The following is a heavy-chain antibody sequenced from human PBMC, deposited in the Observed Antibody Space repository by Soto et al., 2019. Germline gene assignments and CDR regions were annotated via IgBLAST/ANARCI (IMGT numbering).Heavy chain of an antibody. CDR1: GYTFTSYG. V-gene: IGHV1-18*01. D-gene: IGHD3-16*02. CDR2: ISAYNGNA. J-gene: IGHJ3*02. CDR3: ARPRRRIMITFGGVIVPPDAFDI. Sequence: GASVKVSCKASGYTFTSYGISWVRQAPGQGLEWMGWISAYNGNANYAQKLQGRVTMTTDTSTSTAYMELRSLRSDDTAVYYCARPRRRIMITFGGVIVPPDAFDIWGQGTMVTVSS.